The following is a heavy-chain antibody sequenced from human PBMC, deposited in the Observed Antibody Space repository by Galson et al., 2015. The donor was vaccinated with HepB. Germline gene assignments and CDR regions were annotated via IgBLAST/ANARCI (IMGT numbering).Heavy chain of an antibody. CDR1: GFTFSSYW. V-gene: IGHV3-7*01. D-gene: IGHD6-6*01. J-gene: IGHJ2*01. Sequence: SLRLSCAASGFTFSSYWMSWVRQAPGKGLEWVANIKRDGSDKYYVDSVKGRFTISRDNAKNSLYLQMNSLRAEDTAVYSCARDEEGAEYFRSGTWYFDLWGRGTLVTVSS. CDR3: ARDEEGAEYFRSGTWYFDL. CDR2: IKRDGSDK.